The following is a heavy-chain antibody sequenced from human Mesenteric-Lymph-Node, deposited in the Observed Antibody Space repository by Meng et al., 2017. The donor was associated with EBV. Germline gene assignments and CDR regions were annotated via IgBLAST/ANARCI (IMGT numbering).Heavy chain of an antibody. CDR1: GYTLTELS. Sequence: QVVLVQSGAEVKKPGASVKVSCKVFGYTLTELSMHWVRQAPGKGLEWLGSFAPEDGEIIYAQNFQGRITMTEDTSTDTGYMELNSLGSEDTAVYFCATELRVATILVEYWGQGTLVTVAS. CDR2: FAPEDGEI. CDR3: ATELRVATILVEY. J-gene: IGHJ4*02. D-gene: IGHD5-12*01. V-gene: IGHV1-24*01.